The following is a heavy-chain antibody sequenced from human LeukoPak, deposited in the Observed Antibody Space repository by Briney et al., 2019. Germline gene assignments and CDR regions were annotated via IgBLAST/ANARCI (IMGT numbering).Heavy chain of an antibody. CDR1: GFSFSSSE. V-gene: IGHV3-48*03. D-gene: IGHD1-7*01. CDR3: ARRTFPNDAFDV. J-gene: IGHJ3*01. CDR2: ISRGGNTE. Sequence: GGSLILSCAASGFSFSSSEMNWVRQAPGKGPEWVSHISRGGNTEYYADSVRGRFTVSRDNAKRSLYLQMNSLRAEDTAVYYCARRTFPNDAFDVWGQGTVVTVSS.